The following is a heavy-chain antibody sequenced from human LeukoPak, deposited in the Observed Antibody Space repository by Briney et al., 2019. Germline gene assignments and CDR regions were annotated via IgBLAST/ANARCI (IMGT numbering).Heavy chain of an antibody. CDR3: ARAFGRRTDFDY. J-gene: IGHJ4*02. V-gene: IGHV1-8*03. CDR1: GYTFTNYD. Sequence: ASVKVSCKTSGYTFTNYDINWVRQATGQGLEWMGWMNPNSGNTGYAQKFQGRVTITADESTSTAYMELSSLRSDDTAVYYCARAFGRRTDFDYWDQGTLVIVSS. CDR2: MNPNSGNT. D-gene: IGHD3-10*01.